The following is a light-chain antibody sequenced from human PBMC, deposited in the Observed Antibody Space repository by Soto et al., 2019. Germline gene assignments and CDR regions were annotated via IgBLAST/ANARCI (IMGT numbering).Light chain of an antibody. CDR2: SHS. J-gene: IGLJ1*01. V-gene: IGLV1-44*01. CDR3: AAWDDRLNGYV. Sequence: QSVLTQPPSASGTPGQRVAFSCSGSSSNIGANTVSWYQQLPGAAPKLLIYSHSQRPSGVPDRFSGSKSGTSASLAISGLQSDDEADYYCAAWDDRLNGYVFGTGTKVTVL. CDR1: SSNIGANT.